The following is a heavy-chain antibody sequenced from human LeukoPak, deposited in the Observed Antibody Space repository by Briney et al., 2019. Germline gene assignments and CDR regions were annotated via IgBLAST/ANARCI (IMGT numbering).Heavy chain of an antibody. CDR1: GGSISSYY. D-gene: IGHD4-17*01. Sequence: SETLSLTCTVSGGSISSYYWSWIRQPPGKGLEWIGYIYYSGSTNYNPSLKSRVTISVDTSKNQFSLKLSSVTAADTAVYYCARFAYGDYFDYGGQGPLVPVS. CDR3: ARFAYGDYFDY. V-gene: IGHV4-59*08. J-gene: IGHJ4*02. CDR2: IYYSGST.